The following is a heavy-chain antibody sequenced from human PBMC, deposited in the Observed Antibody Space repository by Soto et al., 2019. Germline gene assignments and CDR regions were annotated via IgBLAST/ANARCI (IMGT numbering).Heavy chain of an antibody. CDR1: GFTFSSYS. D-gene: IGHD3-22*01. CDR3: ARDLQDISGGLDAFDI. V-gene: IGHV3-21*01. Sequence: GGSLRLSCAASGFTFSSYSMNWVRQAPGKGLEWVSSISSSSSYIYYADSVKGRFTISRDNAKNSLYLQMNSLRAEDTAVYYCARDLQDISGGLDAFDIWGQGTMVTVSS. CDR2: ISSSSSYI. J-gene: IGHJ3*02.